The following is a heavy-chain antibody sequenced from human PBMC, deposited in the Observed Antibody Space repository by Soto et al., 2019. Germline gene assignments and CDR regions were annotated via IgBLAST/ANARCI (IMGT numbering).Heavy chain of an antibody. Sequence: QVQLVESGAGLVKPGGSLRLSCAASGFSFSDPYMSWIRQAPGKGLEWISYISSSGSTIYYADSVKGRFTISRDNAKKSLYLQMDSLTADDTAVYYCARGGSSVTTPFDYWGHGNQVTFSS. CDR3: ARGGSSVTTPFDY. J-gene: IGHJ4*01. D-gene: IGHD4-17*01. V-gene: IGHV3-11*01. CDR1: GFSFSDPY. CDR2: ISSSGSTI.